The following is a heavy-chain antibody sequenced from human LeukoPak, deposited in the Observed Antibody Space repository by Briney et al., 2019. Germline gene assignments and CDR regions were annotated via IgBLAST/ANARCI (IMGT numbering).Heavy chain of an antibody. CDR2: INPNSGGT. V-gene: IGHV1-2*02. Sequence: ASVKVSCKASGYTFTGYYMHWVRQAPGQGLEWMGWINPNSGGTNYAQKFQGRVTMTRDTSISTAYMELSRLRSDDTAVYYCARDSSSSSWYGHYYYYMDVWGKGTTVTVSS. CDR3: ARDSSSSSWYGHYYYYMDV. J-gene: IGHJ6*03. CDR1: GYTFTGYY. D-gene: IGHD6-13*01.